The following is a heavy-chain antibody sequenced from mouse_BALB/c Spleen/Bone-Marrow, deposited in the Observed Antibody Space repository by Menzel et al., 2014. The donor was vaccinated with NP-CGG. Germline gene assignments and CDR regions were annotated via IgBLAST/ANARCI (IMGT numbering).Heavy chain of an antibody. CDR3: ARNWAFDY. CDR1: GYTFTSYW. CDR2: VDPSDSET. Sequence: QVHVKQSGAELVRPGASVKLSCKATGYTFTSYWMNWVRQRPGQGLEWIGMVDPSDSETHYNQMFKDKASLTVDKSSGTAYMQLSSLTSEDSAVYYCARNWAFDYWGQGTPLTVSS. D-gene: IGHD4-1*01. V-gene: IGHV1-61*01. J-gene: IGHJ2*01.